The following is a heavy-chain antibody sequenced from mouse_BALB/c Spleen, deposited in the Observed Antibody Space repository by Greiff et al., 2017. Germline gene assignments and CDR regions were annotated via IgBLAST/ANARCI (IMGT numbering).Heavy chain of an antibody. J-gene: IGHJ3*01. CDR2: ISSGGGST. Sequence: EVKVEESGGGLVKPGGSLKLSCAASGFAFSSYDMSWVRQTPEKRLEWVAYISSGGGSTYYPDTVKGRFTISRDNAKNTLYLQMSSLKSEDTAMYYCARRAQGWFAYWGQGTLVTVSA. V-gene: IGHV5-12-1*01. CDR3: ARRAQGWFAY. CDR1: GFAFSSYD.